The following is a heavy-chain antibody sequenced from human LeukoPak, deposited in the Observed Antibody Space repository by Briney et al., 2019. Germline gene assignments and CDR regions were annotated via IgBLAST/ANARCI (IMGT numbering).Heavy chain of an antibody. J-gene: IGHJ5*02. Sequence: GGSLRLSCAASGFTFSSYGMSWVRQAPGKGLEWVSAISGSGGSTYYADSVKGRFTISRDNSKNTLYLQMSSLRAEDTAVYYCARDQKSSGWYINWFDPWGQGTLVTVSS. CDR1: GFTFSSYG. CDR3: ARDQKSSGWYINWFDP. D-gene: IGHD6-19*01. CDR2: ISGSGGST. V-gene: IGHV3-23*01.